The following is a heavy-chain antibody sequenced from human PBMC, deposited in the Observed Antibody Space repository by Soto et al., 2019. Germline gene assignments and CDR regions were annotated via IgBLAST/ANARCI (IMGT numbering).Heavy chain of an antibody. CDR1: GGSISSNSYY. Sequence: QLQLQESGPGLVKPSETLSLACTVSGGSISSNSYYWDWIRQPPGKGLEWIGSMYYSGATYHNPSLQSRGTITAYTSKHQFSLHLSSVTAADTAVYYCARHAAYDSVWGKSDGSDYWGQGTLVTVSS. J-gene: IGHJ4*02. CDR3: ARHAAYDSVWGKSDGSDY. D-gene: IGHD3-16*01. V-gene: IGHV4-39*01. CDR2: MYYSGAT.